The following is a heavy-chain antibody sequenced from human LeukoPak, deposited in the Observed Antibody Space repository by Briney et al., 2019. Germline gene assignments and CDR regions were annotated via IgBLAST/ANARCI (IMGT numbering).Heavy chain of an antibody. CDR3: ALDSGPYYFDY. Sequence: PGGSLRPSCAASGLTVSGNYMSWVRQAPGKGLGWVSVIYSGGSTYYADSVRGRFTISRDNSKNTLYLQMNSLRAEDTAVYYCALDSGPYYFDYWGQGTLVTVSS. D-gene: IGHD3/OR15-3a*01. CDR1: GLTVSGNY. CDR2: IYSGGST. V-gene: IGHV3-53*01. J-gene: IGHJ4*02.